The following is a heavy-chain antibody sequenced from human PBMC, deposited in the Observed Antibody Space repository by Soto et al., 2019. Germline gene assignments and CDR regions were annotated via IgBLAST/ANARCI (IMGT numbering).Heavy chain of an antibody. Sequence: GESLKISCKGSGYSFTSYWIGWVRQVPGKGLEWMGIIYPGDSDTRYSPSFQGQVTISADKSISTAYLQWSSLKASDTAMYYCAREEGYYDSSGYYQNSYFDYWGQGTLVTVSS. CDR3: AREEGYYDSSGYYQNSYFDY. V-gene: IGHV5-51*01. J-gene: IGHJ4*02. CDR2: IYPGDSDT. D-gene: IGHD3-22*01. CDR1: GYSFTSYW.